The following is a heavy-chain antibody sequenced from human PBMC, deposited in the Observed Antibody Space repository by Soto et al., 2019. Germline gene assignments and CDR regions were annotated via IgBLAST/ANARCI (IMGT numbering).Heavy chain of an antibody. CDR3: AEKAYYYDSSGYAPFDY. CDR2: IIPIFGTA. V-gene: IGHV1-69*12. J-gene: IGHJ4*02. D-gene: IGHD3-22*01. Sequence: QVQLVQSGAEVKKPGSSVKVSCKASGGTFSSYAISWVRQAPGQGLEWMGGIIPIFGTANYAQKFQGRVTITADESTSTAYKERSSLRSEDTAVYYCAEKAYYYDSSGYAPFDYWGQGTLVTVSS. CDR1: GGTFSSYA.